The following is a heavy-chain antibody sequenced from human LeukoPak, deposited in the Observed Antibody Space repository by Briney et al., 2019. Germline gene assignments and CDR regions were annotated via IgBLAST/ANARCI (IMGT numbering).Heavy chain of an antibody. CDR3: AKLTTLDY. Sequence: SETLSLTCTISGGSVSDYYWSWIRQSPGKGLEWIGYIYHTGSTSYSPSLKSRVTISADTSQNQFSLKLSSVTAADTAVYYCAKLTTLDYWGQGTLVTVSS. CDR1: GGSVSDYY. D-gene: IGHD4-11*01. CDR2: IYHTGST. V-gene: IGHV4-59*02. J-gene: IGHJ4*02.